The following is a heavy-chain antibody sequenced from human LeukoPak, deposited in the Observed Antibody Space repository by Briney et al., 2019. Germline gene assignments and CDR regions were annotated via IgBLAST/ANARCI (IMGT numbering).Heavy chain of an antibody. Sequence: SETLSLTCTASGGSISSSSYYWGWIRQPPGKGLEWIGSIYYSGSTYYNPSLKSRVTISVDTSKNQFSLKLSSVTAADTAVYYCARQTGGSGVYYYYYYMDVWGKGTTVTVSS. V-gene: IGHV4-39*07. D-gene: IGHD3-10*01. CDR1: GGSISSSSYY. J-gene: IGHJ6*03. CDR2: IYYSGST. CDR3: ARQTGGSGVYYYYYYMDV.